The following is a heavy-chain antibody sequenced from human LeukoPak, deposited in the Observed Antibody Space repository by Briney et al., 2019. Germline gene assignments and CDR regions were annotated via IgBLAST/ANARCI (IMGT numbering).Heavy chain of an antibody. J-gene: IGHJ4*02. V-gene: IGHV3-23*01. CDR1: GFTFSSYA. D-gene: IGHD4-17*01. Sequence: GGSLRLSCAASGFTFSSYAMSWVRQAPGKGLEWVSAISGSGGSTYYADSVKGRSTISRDNSKNTLYLQMNSLRAEDTAVYYCAKGVYDYGDYGRYFDYWGQGTLVTVSS. CDR2: ISGSGGST. CDR3: AKGVYDYGDYGRYFDY.